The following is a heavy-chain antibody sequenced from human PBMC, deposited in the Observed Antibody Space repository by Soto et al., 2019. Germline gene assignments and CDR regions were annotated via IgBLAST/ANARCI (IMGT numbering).Heavy chain of an antibody. CDR3: ARGSGDLTPNFDY. D-gene: IGHD7-27*01. CDR2: ISSTNNYI. Sequence: PGGSLRLSCAASGFTFTGYSMTWVRQAPGRGLEWVSSISSTNNYIYYGDSMKGRFTISRDNAKNSLYLEMNSLRAEDTAVYYCARGSGDLTPNFDYWGQGTLVTVSS. CDR1: GFTFTGYS. J-gene: IGHJ4*02. V-gene: IGHV3-21*06.